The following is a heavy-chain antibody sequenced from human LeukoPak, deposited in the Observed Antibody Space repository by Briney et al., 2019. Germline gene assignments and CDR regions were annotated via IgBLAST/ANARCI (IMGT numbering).Heavy chain of an antibody. CDR1: GYTLTELS. V-gene: IGHV1-24*01. D-gene: IGHD5-12*01. CDR2: FDPEDGET. Sequence: ASVKVSCKDSGYTLTELSMHWVRQAPGKGLEWMGGFDPEDGETIYAQKFQGRVTMTEYTSTDTDYMELSSLRSDDTAVYYCATGARGYGPVNYYLDYWGQGTLVTVSS. CDR3: ATGARGYGPVNYYLDY. J-gene: IGHJ4*02.